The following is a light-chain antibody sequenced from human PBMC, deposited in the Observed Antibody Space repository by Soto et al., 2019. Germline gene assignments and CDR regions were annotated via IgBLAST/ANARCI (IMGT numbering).Light chain of an antibody. J-gene: IGKJ3*01. CDR3: QKYDNAPFT. CDR2: DAA. CDR1: HDITNY. Sequence: DIQMTQSPDSLSASVGDRVTITCQASHDITNYVNWYQQKPGRAPRLLIYDAANLATGVPSRFSGSGSETDFTFTIASLQPEDVGIYYCQKYDNAPFTFGPGTKVNIK. V-gene: IGKV1-33*01.